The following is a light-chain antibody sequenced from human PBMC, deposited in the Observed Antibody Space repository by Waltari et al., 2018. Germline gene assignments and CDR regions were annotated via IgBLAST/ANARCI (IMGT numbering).Light chain of an antibody. Sequence: QSALTQPASVSGSPGQSITLSCTGTSSDVGDYNYVSWYQQHPVKAPKLLIYEVSNRPSGISNRFSGSKSGSTASLTISGLQAEDEADYYCSSYTSSSTLVFGGGTKLTVL. J-gene: IGLJ2*01. CDR1: SSDVGDYNY. V-gene: IGLV2-14*03. CDR3: SSYTSSSTLV. CDR2: EVS.